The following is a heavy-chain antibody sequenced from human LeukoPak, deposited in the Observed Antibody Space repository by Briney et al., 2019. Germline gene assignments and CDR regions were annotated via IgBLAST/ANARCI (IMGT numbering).Heavy chain of an antibody. Sequence: PGGSLRLSCAASAFTFNSAWMSWVRQAPGKGLEWVGRIKSKTYGGTADYAAPVKGRFIISRDDSKNTLYLQMNSLKIEDTAVHYCTTVGLSGYFDRSGYYYFDYWGQGTLVTVSS. V-gene: IGHV3-15*01. CDR3: TTVGLSGYFDRSGYYYFDY. CDR1: AFTFNSAW. CDR2: IKSKTYGGTA. D-gene: IGHD3-22*01. J-gene: IGHJ4*02.